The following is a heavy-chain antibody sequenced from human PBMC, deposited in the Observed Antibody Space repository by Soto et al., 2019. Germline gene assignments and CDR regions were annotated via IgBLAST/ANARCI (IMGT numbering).Heavy chain of an antibody. CDR2: SHYSGRT. CDR3: ARETLWSGYFDY. D-gene: IGHD3-3*01. Sequence: TLSLTCNVFGGSISNYYWSWIRQPPGKGLEWIAYSHYSGRTDYNPSLKSRVIISVDTSKNQISLQLSSVTAADTAVYYCARETLWSGYFDYWGQGALVTVSS. V-gene: IGHV4-59*01. J-gene: IGHJ4*02. CDR1: GGSISNYY.